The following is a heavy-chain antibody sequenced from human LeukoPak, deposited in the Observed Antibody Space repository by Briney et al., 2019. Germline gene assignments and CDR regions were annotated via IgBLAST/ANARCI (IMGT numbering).Heavy chain of an antibody. Sequence: GESLKISCKGSGYSFTSYWISWVRQMPGEGLEWMGRIDPSDSYTNYSPSFQGHVTISADKSISTAYLQWSSLKASDTAMYYCARHYGYGGNSGALGRGLDYWGQGTLVTVSS. CDR1: GYSFTSYW. J-gene: IGHJ4*02. V-gene: IGHV5-10-1*01. CDR3: ARHYGYGGNSGALGRGLDY. CDR2: IDPSDSYT. D-gene: IGHD4-23*01.